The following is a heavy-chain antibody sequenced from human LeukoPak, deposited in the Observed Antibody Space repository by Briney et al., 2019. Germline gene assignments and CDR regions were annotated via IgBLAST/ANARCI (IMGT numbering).Heavy chain of an antibody. CDR3: AKDAVYGSGSVDY. D-gene: IGHD3-10*01. CDR1: GFTFSNYW. J-gene: IGHJ4*02. CDR2: IKPDGSGT. Sequence: GGSLRLSCAASGFTFSNYWMHWVRQAPGKGLGRVSRIKPDGSGTSYVDSVKGRFTISRDNAKSTRYLQMNSLGAEDTAVYYCAKDAVYGSGSVDYWGQGALVTVSS. V-gene: IGHV3-74*01.